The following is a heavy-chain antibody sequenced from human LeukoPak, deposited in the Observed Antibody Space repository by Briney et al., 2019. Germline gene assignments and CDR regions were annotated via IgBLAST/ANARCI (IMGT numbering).Heavy chain of an antibody. D-gene: IGHD4-17*01. Sequence: GASVKVSCKASGYTFTSYAMHWVRQAPGQRLERMGWINAGNGNTKYSQEFQGRVTITRDTSASTAYMELSSLRSEDTAVYYCARDLTTVTPKSSATNWFDPWGQGTLVTVSS. CDR3: ARDLTTVTPKSSATNWFDP. J-gene: IGHJ5*02. V-gene: IGHV1-3*03. CDR1: GYTFTSYA. CDR2: INAGNGNT.